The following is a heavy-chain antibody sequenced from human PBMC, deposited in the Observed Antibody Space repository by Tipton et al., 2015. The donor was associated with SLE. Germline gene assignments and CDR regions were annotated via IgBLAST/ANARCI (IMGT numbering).Heavy chain of an antibody. D-gene: IGHD4-23*01. CDR3: ARGGTGDGRNPFDP. CDR1: GDSLSGQY. V-gene: IGHV4-34*01. J-gene: IGHJ5*02. Sequence: TLSLTCSVYGDSLSGQYWSWIRQPPGKGLEWIGEVFRGGSTNYSPSLESRVTITVDMSKNQFSLRLRSVTAADTAVYYCARGGTGDGRNPFDPWGQGTLVTVSS. CDR2: VFRGGST.